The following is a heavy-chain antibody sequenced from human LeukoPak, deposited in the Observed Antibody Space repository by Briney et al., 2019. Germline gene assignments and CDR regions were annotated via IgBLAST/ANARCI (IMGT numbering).Heavy chain of an antibody. V-gene: IGHV4-61*02. CDR1: GYSISSGTYY. CDR2: ISTSGST. D-gene: IGHD2-2*01. J-gene: IGHJ3*02. CDR3: TRFTGYCSGTSCYPNAFDI. Sequence: SETLSLTCTVSGYSISSGTYYWTWIRQPAGKGLEWIGRISTSGSTNYNPSLKSRVTISLDTSKNQFSLKLSSVTAADTAVFYCTRFTGYCSGTSCYPNAFDIWGQGTMVTVSS.